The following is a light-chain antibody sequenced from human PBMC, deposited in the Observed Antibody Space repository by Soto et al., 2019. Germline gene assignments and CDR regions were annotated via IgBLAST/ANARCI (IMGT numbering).Light chain of an antibody. CDR3: QQYNSYPLYT. J-gene: IGKJ2*01. CDR2: DAS. Sequence: DIQMTQTPSTLSASVGDRGTITCRASQSISSWLAWYQQKPGKAPKLLIYDASSLESGVPSRFSGSGSGTEFTLTISSLQPDDFATYYCQQYNSYPLYTFGQGTNLEIK. V-gene: IGKV1-5*01. CDR1: QSISSW.